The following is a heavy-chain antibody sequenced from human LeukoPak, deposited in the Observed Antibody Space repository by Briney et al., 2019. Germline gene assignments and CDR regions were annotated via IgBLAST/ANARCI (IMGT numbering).Heavy chain of an antibody. CDR3: ARDWGTERVIADN. D-gene: IGHD3-16*01. V-gene: IGHV1-18*01. CDR2: ITPDKGKT. J-gene: IGHJ4*02. CDR1: GYTFSRYS. Sequence: GASVKVSCKSSGYTFSRYSISWLRQAPGHGLEWMGWITPDKGKTEYAQKFQDRFTMTTDTSTSTGYMELRNLRSDDSAVYYCARDWGTERVIADNWGQGTLVTVSS.